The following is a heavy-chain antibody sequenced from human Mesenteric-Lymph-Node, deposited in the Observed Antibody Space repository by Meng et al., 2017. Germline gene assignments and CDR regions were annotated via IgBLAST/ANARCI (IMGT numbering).Heavy chain of an antibody. D-gene: IGHD2-15*01. CDR2: FDPEDGET. Sequence: ASVKVSFKVSGYTLTELSMHWVRQAPGKGLEWMGGFDPEDGETIYAQKFQGRVTMTEDTSTDTAYMELSSLRSEDTAVYYCATEYCSGGSCYSGAFDIWGQGTMVTVSS. CDR1: GYTLTELS. J-gene: IGHJ3*02. CDR3: ATEYCSGGSCYSGAFDI. V-gene: IGHV1-24*01.